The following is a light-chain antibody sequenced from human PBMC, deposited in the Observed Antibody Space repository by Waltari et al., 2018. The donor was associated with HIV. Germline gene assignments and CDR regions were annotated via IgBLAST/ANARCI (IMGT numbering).Light chain of an antibody. CDR3: QQYNSYPWT. V-gene: IGKV1-5*03. CDR2: KAS. Sequence: DIQMTQSPSTLPAFVGDKVTITCRASQSIGSWLAWYQHKPGKAPKLLIYKASSLESGVPSRFSGSGSGTEFTLTISSLQPDDFATYYCQQYNSYPWTFGQGTKVEIK. CDR1: QSIGSW. J-gene: IGKJ1*01.